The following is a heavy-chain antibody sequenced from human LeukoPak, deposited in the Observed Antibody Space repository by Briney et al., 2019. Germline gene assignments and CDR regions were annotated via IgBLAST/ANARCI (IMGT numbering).Heavy chain of an antibody. J-gene: IGHJ4*02. D-gene: IGHD3-10*01. CDR3: ARVIWFGEYYFDY. Sequence: ASETLXPTCTVSGGSISSGDYYWSWIRQPPGKGLEWIGYIYYSGSTYYNPSLKSRVTISVDTSKNQFSLKLSSVTAADTAVYYCARVIWFGEYYFDYWGQGTLVTVSS. V-gene: IGHV4-30-4*08. CDR2: IYYSGST. CDR1: GGSISSGDYY.